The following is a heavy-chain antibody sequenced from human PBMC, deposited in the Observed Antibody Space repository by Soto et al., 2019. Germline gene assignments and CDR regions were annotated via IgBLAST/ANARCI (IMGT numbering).Heavy chain of an antibody. CDR1: GGSISSGGYY. CDR3: ASSSSYHHYNILVGAFDI. J-gene: IGHJ3*02. CDR2: IYYSGST. D-gene: IGHD2-15*01. Sequence: SETLSLTCPVSGGSISSGGYYWSWIRQHPGKGLEWIGYIYYSGSTYYNPSLKSRVTISVDTSKNQFSLKLSSVTAADTAVYYCASSSSYHHYNILVGAFDIWGQGTMVTVSS. V-gene: IGHV4-31*03.